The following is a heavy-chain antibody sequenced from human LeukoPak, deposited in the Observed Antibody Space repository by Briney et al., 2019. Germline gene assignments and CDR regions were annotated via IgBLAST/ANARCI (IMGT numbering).Heavy chain of an antibody. V-gene: IGHV3-33*01. Sequence: GGSLILSCAASGFTFSSYGMHWVRQAPGKGLEWVAVIWYDGSNKYYADSVKGRFTISRDNSKDTLYLQMNSLRAEDTAVYYCARRTYDAFDIWGQGTMVTVSS. J-gene: IGHJ3*02. CDR1: GFTFSSYG. CDR3: ARRTYDAFDI. CDR2: IWYDGSNK. D-gene: IGHD1-14*01.